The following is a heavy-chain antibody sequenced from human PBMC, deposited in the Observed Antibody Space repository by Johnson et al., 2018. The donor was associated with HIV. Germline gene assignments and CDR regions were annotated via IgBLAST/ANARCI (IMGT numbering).Heavy chain of an antibody. CDR1: GFTFSDYY. V-gene: IGHV3-11*01. J-gene: IGHJ3*02. CDR3: ARDPLYNIYAFDI. CDR2: ISSSGSTI. Sequence: QVQLVESGGNLVKPGGSLRLSCAASGFTFSDYYMSWIRHAPGKGLEWISYISSSGSTIYYADSVKGRFTISRDNAKNSLYLQMNSLRAEDTAVYYCARDPLYNIYAFDIWGQGTMVTVSS. D-gene: IGHD1-14*01.